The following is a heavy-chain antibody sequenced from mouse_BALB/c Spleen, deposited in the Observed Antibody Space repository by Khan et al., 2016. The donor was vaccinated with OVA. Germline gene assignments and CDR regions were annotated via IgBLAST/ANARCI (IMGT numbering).Heavy chain of an antibody. CDR2: VSTGGHYT. CDR3: ARLAYYYDSEGFAY. CDR1: GFTFSTYG. Sequence: EVELVESGGDVVKPGGSLKLSCAASGFTFSTYGMSLVRQTPDKRLEWVATVSTGGHYTYYPDTVKGRFTISRDNAKNTLYLQMSSLKSEDTAMFYGARLAYYYDSEGFAYWGQGTLVTVSA. D-gene: IGHD1-1*01. V-gene: IGHV5-6*01. J-gene: IGHJ3*01.